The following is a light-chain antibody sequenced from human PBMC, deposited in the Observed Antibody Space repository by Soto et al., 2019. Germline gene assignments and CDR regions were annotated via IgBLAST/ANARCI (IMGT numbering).Light chain of an antibody. CDR1: QSVLYTSTNENY. J-gene: IGKJ2*01. CDR2: WTS. Sequence: DIVMTQSPDSLAVSLGERATINCKSSQSVLYTSTNENYVAWYQQKPGQPPKLLMYWTSSRESGVPDRFSGSGSVTDFTLTITNVQAEDVAVYYCQQFYLTPYTFGQGTKLESK. V-gene: IGKV4-1*01. CDR3: QQFYLTPYT.